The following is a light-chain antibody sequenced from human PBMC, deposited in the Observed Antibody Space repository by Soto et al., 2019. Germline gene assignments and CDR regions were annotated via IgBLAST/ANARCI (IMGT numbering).Light chain of an antibody. Sequence: QSALTQPASVSGSLGQSITISCTGTSSDVGGYNYVSWYQHHPGKAPKLMIYDVTSRPSGVSNRFSGSKSGNTASLTISGLQAEDEADYYGSSYTSSSSLELLGTGTKLTVL. CDR1: SSDVGGYNY. CDR3: SSYTSSSSLEL. CDR2: DVT. V-gene: IGLV2-14*03. J-gene: IGLJ1*01.